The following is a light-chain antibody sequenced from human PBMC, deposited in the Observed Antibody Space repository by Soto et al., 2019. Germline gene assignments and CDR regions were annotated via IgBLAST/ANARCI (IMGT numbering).Light chain of an antibody. CDR1: RSDIGSYNS. V-gene: IGLV2-23*02. CDR2: GVT. CDR3: FSCAESGTWV. Sequence: QSVLTQPASLSGSPGQSITISCTGTRSDIGSYNSIAWYQQHPGKAPRVVIFGVTKRPSGISDRFSGSKSGYTASLTISRLQAEDEDDYFCFSCAESGTWVFGGGTQLTVL. J-gene: IGLJ3*02.